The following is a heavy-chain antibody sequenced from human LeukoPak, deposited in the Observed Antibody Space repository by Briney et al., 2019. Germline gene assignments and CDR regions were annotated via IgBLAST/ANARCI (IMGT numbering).Heavy chain of an antibody. CDR1: GFTFSSYS. J-gene: IGHJ2*01. D-gene: IGHD4-17*01. CDR2: INHSGST. Sequence: GSLRLSCAASGFTFSSYSMNWVRQAPGKGLEWIGEINHSGSTNYNPSLKSRVTISVDTSKNQFSLKLSSVTAADTAVYYCARGGDGDNAYFDLWGRGTLVTVSS. CDR3: ARGGDGDNAYFDL. V-gene: IGHV4-34*01.